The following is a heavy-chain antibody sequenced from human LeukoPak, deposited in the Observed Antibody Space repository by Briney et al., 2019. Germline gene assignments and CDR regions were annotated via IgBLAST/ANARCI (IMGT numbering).Heavy chain of an antibody. CDR1: GGSISSYY. Sequence: SETLSLTCTVSGGSISSYYWSWIRQPPGKGLEWIGYIYSSGGTTYNPSLKSRVTISVDTSKNHFSLKLSSVTASDTAVYYCAKGVDVWFGEYNWFDPWGQGTLVTVSS. J-gene: IGHJ5*02. CDR3: AKGVDVWFGEYNWFDP. D-gene: IGHD3-10*01. CDR2: IYSSGGT. V-gene: IGHV4-59*08.